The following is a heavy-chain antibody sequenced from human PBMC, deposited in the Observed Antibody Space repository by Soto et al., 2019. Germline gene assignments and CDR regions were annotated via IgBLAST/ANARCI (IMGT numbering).Heavy chain of an antibody. CDR2: IYYSGST. CDR1: GGSISSGDYY. J-gene: IGHJ4*02. V-gene: IGHV4-30-4*01. Sequence: QVQLQESGPGLVKPSQTLSLTCTVSGGSISSGDYYWSWIRQPPGKGLEWIGYIYYSGSTYYNPSLKSRVTISVDTSKNQFSLKLSSVTAADTAVYYCASSGGYCSGGSCYALDYWGQGTLVTVSS. D-gene: IGHD2-15*01. CDR3: ASSGGYCSGGSCYALDY.